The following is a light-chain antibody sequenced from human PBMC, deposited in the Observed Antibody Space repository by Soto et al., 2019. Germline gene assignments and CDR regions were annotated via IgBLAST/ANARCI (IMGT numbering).Light chain of an antibody. CDR2: SAS. J-gene: IGKJ1*01. Sequence: DIQMTQSPSSLSASVGDSVTITCRTSQHVDRYLSWYQQIPGRAPKLLIYSASSLVSGVPPRFRGSASGTEFTLSISSLQREDFATYFCQQSSNIPWTFDQGTKVDIK. CDR1: QHVDRY. CDR3: QQSSNIPWT. V-gene: IGKV1-39*01.